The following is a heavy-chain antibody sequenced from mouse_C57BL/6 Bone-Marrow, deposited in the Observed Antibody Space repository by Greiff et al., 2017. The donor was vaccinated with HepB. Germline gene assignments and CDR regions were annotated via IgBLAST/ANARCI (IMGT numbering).Heavy chain of an antibody. CDR3: ARDGDYGFDY. CDR1: GFTFTDYY. D-gene: IGHD2-13*01. Sequence: EVKLVESGGGLVQPGGSLKLSCAASGFTFTDYYMYWVRQTPEKRLEWVAYISNGGGSTYYPDTVKGRFTISRDNAKNTQYLQMSRLKSEDTAMYYWARDGDYGFDYWGRGTTLTVTS. CDR2: ISNGGGST. V-gene: IGHV5-12*01. J-gene: IGHJ2*01.